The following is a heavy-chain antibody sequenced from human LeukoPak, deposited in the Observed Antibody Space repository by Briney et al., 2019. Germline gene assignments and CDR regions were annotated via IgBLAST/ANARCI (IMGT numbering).Heavy chain of an antibody. J-gene: IGHJ6*03. CDR3: AVVYYYYYYMDV. V-gene: IGHV1-69*05. CDR1: GGTFSSYA. CDR2: IIPIFGTA. Sequence: GSSVKVSCKASGGTFSSYAISWVRQAPGQGLEWMGRIIPIFGTANYAQKFQGRVTITTVESTSTAYMELSSLRSEDTAVYYCAVVYYYYYYMDVWGKGTTVTVSS.